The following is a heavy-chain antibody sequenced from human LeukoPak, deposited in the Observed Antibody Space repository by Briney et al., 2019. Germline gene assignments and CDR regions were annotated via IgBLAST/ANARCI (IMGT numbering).Heavy chain of an antibody. J-gene: IGHJ6*03. CDR1: GYTFTYYG. CDR2: INSNTGNP. CDR3: ARSRRVVVPSTLNSADDYYYYMDV. D-gene: IGHD2-15*01. V-gene: IGHV7-4-1*02. Sequence: ASVKVSCKASGYTFTYYGLNWVRQAPGQGLECLGGINSNTGNPTYGQGFTGRFVFSFDTSVSTAYLEISSLKAEDTAIYYCARSRRVVVPSTLNSADDYYYYMDVWGKGTTVTVSS.